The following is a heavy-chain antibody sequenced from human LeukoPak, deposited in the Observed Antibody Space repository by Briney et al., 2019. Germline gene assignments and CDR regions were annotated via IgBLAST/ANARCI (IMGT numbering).Heavy chain of an antibody. J-gene: IGHJ5*02. D-gene: IGHD1-1*01. Sequence: ASVKVSCKASGYTFTGYYMHWVRQAPGQGLEWMGRINHNSGGTNYAQKFQGRVTMTRDTSISTAYMELSRLRSDDTAVYYCARVNDGNTWFDPWGQGTLVTVSS. V-gene: IGHV1-2*06. CDR1: GYTFTGYY. CDR3: ARVNDGNTWFDP. CDR2: INHNSGGT.